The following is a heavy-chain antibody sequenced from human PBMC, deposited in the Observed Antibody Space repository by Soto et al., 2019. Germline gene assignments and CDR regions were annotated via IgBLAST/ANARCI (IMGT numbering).Heavy chain of an antibody. V-gene: IGHV3-33*01. CDR3: ARPTGYSSSWYLGGYYGMDV. D-gene: IGHD6-13*01. CDR2: IWYDGSNK. Sequence: RLSCAASGFTFSSYGMHWVRQAPGKGLEWVAVIWYDGSNKYYADSVKGRFTISRDNSKNTLYLQMNSLRAEDTAVYYCARPTGYSSSWYLGGYYGMDVWGQGTTVTVSS. J-gene: IGHJ6*02. CDR1: GFTFSSYG.